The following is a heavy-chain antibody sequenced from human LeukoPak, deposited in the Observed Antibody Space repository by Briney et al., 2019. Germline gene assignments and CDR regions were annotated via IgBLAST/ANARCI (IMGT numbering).Heavy chain of an antibody. CDR3: ARSIAVAAMGSDY. V-gene: IGHV3-11*03. J-gene: IGHJ4*02. CDR2: ISSSSSYT. CDR1: GFAFNFFA. D-gene: IGHD6-19*01. Sequence: GGSLRLSCAASGFAFNFFAMSWVRQVPGKGLEWVSYISSSSSYTNYADSVKGRFTISRDNAKNSLYLQMNSLRAEDTAVYYCARSIAVAAMGSDYWGQGTLVTVSS.